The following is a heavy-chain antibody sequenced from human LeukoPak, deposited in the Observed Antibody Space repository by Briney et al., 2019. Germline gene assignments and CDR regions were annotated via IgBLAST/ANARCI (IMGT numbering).Heavy chain of an antibody. D-gene: IGHD3-10*01. J-gene: IGHJ6*02. Sequence: ASVKVSCKASGYTFTGYYMHWVRQAPGQGLEWMGWINPNSGGTNYAQKFQGWVTMTRDTSISTAYMELRSLRSDDTAVYYCARDLTMVRGQVKRDYYGMDVWGQGTTVTVSS. CDR1: GYTFTGYY. CDR3: ARDLTMVRGQVKRDYYGMDV. CDR2: INPNSGGT. V-gene: IGHV1-2*04.